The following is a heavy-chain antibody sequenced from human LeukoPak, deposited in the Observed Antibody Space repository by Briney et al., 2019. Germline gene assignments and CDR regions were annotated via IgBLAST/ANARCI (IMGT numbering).Heavy chain of an antibody. CDR3: ARDAVLSSTNYYYVDV. CDR2: IKQDGSEK. J-gene: IGHJ6*03. CDR1: GFTFSSYW. Sequence: GGSLRLSCAASGFTFSSYWMSWVRQAPGKGLEWVANIKQDGSEKYYVDSVKGRFTISRDNAKNSLYLQMNSLRAEDTAVYYCARDAVLSSTNYYYVDVWGKGTTVTVSS. V-gene: IGHV3-7*01. D-gene: IGHD2-2*01.